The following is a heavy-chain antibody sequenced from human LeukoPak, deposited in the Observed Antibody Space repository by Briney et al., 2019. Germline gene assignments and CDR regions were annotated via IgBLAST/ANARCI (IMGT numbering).Heavy chain of an antibody. CDR1: GFSLSNYA. V-gene: IGHV3-23*01. J-gene: IGHJ4*02. D-gene: IGHD3-10*01. CDR3: AKRGVVIRGLLVIGYHQEAYHYDF. CDR2: INERGTNT. Sequence: GGSLRLSCVVSGFSLSNYAMTWVRQAPGKGLEWVSYINERGTNTAYADSVKGRFTISRDTSLNTQYLQMNNLRAEDTAVYFCAKRGVVIRGLLVIGYHQEAYHYDFWGQGVMVTVSS.